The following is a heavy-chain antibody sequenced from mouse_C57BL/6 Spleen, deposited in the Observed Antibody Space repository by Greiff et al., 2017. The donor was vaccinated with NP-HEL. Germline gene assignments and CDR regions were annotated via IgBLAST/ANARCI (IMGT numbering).Heavy chain of an antibody. V-gene: IGHV1-39*01. CDR2: INPNYGTT. J-gene: IGHJ3*01. Sequence: EVQLKESGPELVKPGASVKISCKASGYSFTDYNMNWVKQSNGKSLEWIGVINPNYGTTSYNQKFKGKATLTVDQSSSTAYMQLNSLTSEDSAVYYCARYDYGSSTWFAYWGQGTLVTVSA. CDR1: GYSFTDYN. D-gene: IGHD1-1*01. CDR3: ARYDYGSSTWFAY.